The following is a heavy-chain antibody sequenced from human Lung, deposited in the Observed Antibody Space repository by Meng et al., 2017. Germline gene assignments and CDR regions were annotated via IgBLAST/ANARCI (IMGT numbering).Heavy chain of an antibody. CDR1: GGSFSDYY. CDR2: INHSGST. V-gene: IGHV4-34*01. Sequence: QGQLQDWGGGLLKPSETLSLTCVVSGGSFSDYYWSWIRQPPGKGLEWIGEINHSGSTNYNPSLESRATISVDTSQNNLSLKLSSVTAADSAVYCCARGPTTMAHDFNYWGQGTLVTVSS. CDR3: ARGPTTMAHDFNY. J-gene: IGHJ4*02. D-gene: IGHD4-11*01.